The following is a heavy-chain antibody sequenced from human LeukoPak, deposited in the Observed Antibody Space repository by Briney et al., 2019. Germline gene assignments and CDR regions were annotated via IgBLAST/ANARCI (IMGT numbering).Heavy chain of an antibody. CDR2: ISGGGEHT. Sequence: GGSLRLSCAASGFTFTNFAMKWVRQAPGKGLEWVADISGGGEHTFYADSVKGRFTISRDNSKDTLHLQMSILRPEDTALYYCASGPYSSSYFAPWGQGTMVTVSS. V-gene: IGHV3-23*01. CDR3: ASGPYSSSYFAP. J-gene: IGHJ4*02. D-gene: IGHD6-13*01. CDR1: GFTFTNFA.